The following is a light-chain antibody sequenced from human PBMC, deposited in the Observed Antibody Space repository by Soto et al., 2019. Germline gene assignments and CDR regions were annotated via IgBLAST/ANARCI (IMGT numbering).Light chain of an antibody. CDR2: GAS. J-gene: IGKJ4*01. V-gene: IGKV3-15*01. Sequence: EIVMTQSPATLSVSPGERATLSCRSSQSVRSNLAWYQQKPGQTPRLIIYGASTRATGFPARFSASGSGTEFTLTISSLQSEDFAVYYCQQYNNWPLPFGGGTKVQIK. CDR1: QSVRSN. CDR3: QQYNNWPLP.